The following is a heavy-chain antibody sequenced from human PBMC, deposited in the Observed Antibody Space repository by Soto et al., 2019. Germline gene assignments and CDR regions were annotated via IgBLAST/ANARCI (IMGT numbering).Heavy chain of an antibody. CDR2: ISAYNGNT. Sequence: QVQLVQSGAEVKKPGASVKVSCKASGYTFTSYGISWVRQAPGQGLEWMGWISAYNGNTNYAQKLQGRVTMTTDTSTSTAYMELRSLRSDDTAVYYCARGRYDILTGYCNYYYGMDVWGQGTTVTVSS. J-gene: IGHJ6*02. CDR1: GYTFTSYG. D-gene: IGHD3-9*01. V-gene: IGHV1-18*01. CDR3: ARGRYDILTGYCNYYYGMDV.